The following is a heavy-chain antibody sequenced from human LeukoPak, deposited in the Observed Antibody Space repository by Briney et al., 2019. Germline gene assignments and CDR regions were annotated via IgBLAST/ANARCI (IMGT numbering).Heavy chain of an antibody. J-gene: IGHJ6*03. CDR1: GGSISSGGYY. D-gene: IGHD2/OR15-2a*01. V-gene: IGHV4-30-2*01. CDR3: ARVGTLRPYYYYYYMDV. CDR2: IYHSGST. Sequence: SETLSLTCTVSGGSISSGGYYWSWIRQPPGKGLEWIGYIYHSGSTYHNPSLKSRVTISVDTSKNQFSLKLSSVTAADTAVYYCARVGTLRPYYYYYYMDVWGKGTTVTVSS.